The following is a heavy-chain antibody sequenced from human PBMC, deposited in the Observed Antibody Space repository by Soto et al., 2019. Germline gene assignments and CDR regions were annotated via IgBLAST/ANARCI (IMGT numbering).Heavy chain of an antibody. J-gene: IGHJ4*02. Sequence: SVKVSCKASDYIFTNFYIHWVRQSPGQGLQWMGTMNPSGTTGSAQKFQGRVTMTRDTSTSTVYMELSGLRSEDSAVYYCARGPRPRFDYWGQGTLVTVSS. V-gene: IGHV1-46*01. CDR3: ARGPRPRFDY. CDR1: DYIFTNFY. CDR2: MNPSGTT.